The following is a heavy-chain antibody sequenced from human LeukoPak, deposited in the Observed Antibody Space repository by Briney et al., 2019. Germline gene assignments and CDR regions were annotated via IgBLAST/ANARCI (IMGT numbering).Heavy chain of an antibody. CDR3: ARDPSDYDILTGYYVHDY. J-gene: IGHJ4*02. CDR1: GYTFTSYD. Sequence: ASVKVSCKASGYTFTSYDINWVRQATGQGLEWMGWMNPNSGNTGYAQKFQGRVTMTRNTSISTAYMELSSLRSEDTAVYYCARDPSDYDILTGYYVHDYWGQGTLVTVSS. V-gene: IGHV1-8*01. CDR2: MNPNSGNT. D-gene: IGHD3-9*01.